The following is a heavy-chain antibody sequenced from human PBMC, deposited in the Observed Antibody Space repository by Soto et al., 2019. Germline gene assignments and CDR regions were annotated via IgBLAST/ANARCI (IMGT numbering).Heavy chain of an antibody. Sequence: SETPSLTCTVSDGSISGNFLTWIRQPAGKGLEWIGRISSNGNTDYNPSLKSRVTMSIDTSKNHFSLDLISVTASDTAIYYCAREVWVAGLLYYFDFWGQGTLVTVSS. CDR2: ISSNGNT. CDR1: DGSISGNF. V-gene: IGHV4-4*07. D-gene: IGHD6-19*01. J-gene: IGHJ4*02. CDR3: AREVWVAGLLYYFDF.